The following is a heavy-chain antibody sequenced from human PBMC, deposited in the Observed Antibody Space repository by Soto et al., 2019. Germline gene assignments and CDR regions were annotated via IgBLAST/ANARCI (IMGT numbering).Heavy chain of an antibody. D-gene: IGHD3-16*01. CDR1: GFKFSNYA. V-gene: IGHV3-23*01. Sequence: GGSLRLSCAASGFKFSNYAMSWVRQAPGKGLEWVSLISAIGGGTYYADSVKGRFTISRDNSHNTLYLQVHSLTAEDTAVYYCAKDRRAGGNSAFYFDFWGQGAQVTVS. CDR2: ISAIGGGT. CDR3: AKDRRAGGNSAFYFDF. J-gene: IGHJ4*02.